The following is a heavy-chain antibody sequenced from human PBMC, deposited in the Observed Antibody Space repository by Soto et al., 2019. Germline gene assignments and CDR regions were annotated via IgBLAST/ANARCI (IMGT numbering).Heavy chain of an antibody. D-gene: IGHD6-13*01. CDR1: GGSFSGYY. V-gene: IGHV4-34*01. CDR2: INHSGST. Sequence: SETLSLTCAVYGGSFSGYYWSWIRQPPGKGLEWIGEINHSGSTNYNPSLKSRVTISVDTSKNQFSLKLSSVTAADTAVYYCARGSELVRYYYYYMDVWGKGTTVTVSS. J-gene: IGHJ6*03. CDR3: ARGSELVRYYYYYMDV.